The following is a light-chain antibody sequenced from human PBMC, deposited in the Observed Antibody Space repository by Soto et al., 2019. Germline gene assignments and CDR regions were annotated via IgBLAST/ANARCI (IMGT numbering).Light chain of an antibody. V-gene: IGKV4-1*01. J-gene: IGKJ4*01. CDR1: QSVLYSSNNKNY. Sequence: DIVMTQSPDSLAVSLGERATINCKSSQSVLYSSNNKNYLAWYQQKPGQPPKLLIYWASTRESGVPDRFSGSGSGTDFTLTISSLQAEDVAVYYCQQYYSTFRHTFGGGTKVEIK. CDR2: WAS. CDR3: QQYYSTFRHT.